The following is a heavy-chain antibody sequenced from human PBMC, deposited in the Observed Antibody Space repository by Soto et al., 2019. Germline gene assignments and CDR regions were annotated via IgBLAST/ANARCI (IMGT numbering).Heavy chain of an antibody. J-gene: IGHJ6*02. CDR1: GGSISSHY. CDR3: ARDGREASGMDV. CDR2: IYYRGST. V-gene: IGHV4-59*11. Sequence: SETLSLTCTVSGGSISSHYWSWVRQAPGKGLEWIGHIYYRGSTNYNPSLRSRSTISVDTSKNQFSLKLNSVTTVDAAVYYCARDGREASGMDVWGQGTKVTVS. D-gene: IGHD1-26*01.